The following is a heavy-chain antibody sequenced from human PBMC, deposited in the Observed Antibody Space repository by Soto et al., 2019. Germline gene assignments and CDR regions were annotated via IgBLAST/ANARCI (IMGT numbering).Heavy chain of an antibody. CDR2: INQDGSEK. V-gene: IGHV3-7*01. D-gene: IGHD3-22*01. CDR3: ARSSGYHDTYPTNQYFHH. Sequence: GGSLRLSCAASGFTFSTYWMSWVRQAPGKGLEWVANINQDGSEKYYVDSVKGRFTISRDNARNSLYLQVHSLRADDTAMFYCARSSGYHDTYPTNQYFHHWGHGTLVTVSS. CDR1: GFTFSTYW. J-gene: IGHJ1*01.